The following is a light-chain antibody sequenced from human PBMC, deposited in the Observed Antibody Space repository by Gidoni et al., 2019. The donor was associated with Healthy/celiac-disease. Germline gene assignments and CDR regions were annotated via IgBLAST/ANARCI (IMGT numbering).Light chain of an antibody. CDR3: QQYNNWPLYT. CDR2: GAS. CDR1: QSVSSN. V-gene: IGKV3-15*01. Sequence: EIVTTQSPATLSVSPGDRATLSCRASQSVSSNIAWYQQKPGQAPRLLIYGASTKATGIPARFSGSGAGTEFTLTISSLQSEDFAVYYCQQYNNWPLYTFGQGTKLEIK. J-gene: IGKJ2*01.